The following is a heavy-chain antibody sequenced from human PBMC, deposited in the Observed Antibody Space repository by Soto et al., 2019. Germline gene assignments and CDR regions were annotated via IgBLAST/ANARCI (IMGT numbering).Heavy chain of an antibody. CDR3: AKDPGYDSSGYFGAFDY. D-gene: IGHD3-22*01. V-gene: IGHV3-23*01. CDR2: ISGSGGST. J-gene: IGHJ4*02. Sequence: GGSLRLSCAASGFTFSSYAMSWVRQAPGKGLEWVSAISGSGGSTYYADSVKGRFIISRDNSKNTLYLQMNSLRAEDTAVYCCAKDPGYDSSGYFGAFDYWGQGTLVTVSS. CDR1: GFTFSSYA.